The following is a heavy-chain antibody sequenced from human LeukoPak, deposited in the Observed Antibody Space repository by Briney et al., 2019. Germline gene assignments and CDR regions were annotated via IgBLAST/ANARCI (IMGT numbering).Heavy chain of an antibody. CDR2: ISAYNGNT. J-gene: IGHJ4*02. CDR1: GGTFSSYA. Sequence: GASVKVSCKASGGTFSSYAISWVRQAPGQGLEWMGWISAYNGNTNYAQKFQGRVTMTTDTSTSTVYMELRSLRSDDTAVYYCASAREPVECDYWGQGTLVTVSS. V-gene: IGHV1-18*01. CDR3: ASAREPVECDY. D-gene: IGHD1-14*01.